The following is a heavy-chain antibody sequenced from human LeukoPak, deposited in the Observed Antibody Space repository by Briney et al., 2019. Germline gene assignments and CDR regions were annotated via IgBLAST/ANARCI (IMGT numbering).Heavy chain of an antibody. J-gene: IGHJ4*02. V-gene: IGHV1-46*01. CDR3: ARVGYCSGGSCYSLFDY. Sequence: ASVKVSCKASGGTFSSYAISWVRQAPGQGLEWMGIINPSGGSTSYAQKFQGRVTMTRDMSTSTVYMELSSLRSEDTAVYYCARVGYCSGGSCYSLFDYWGQGTLVTVSS. CDR1: GGTFSSYA. D-gene: IGHD2-15*01. CDR2: INPSGGST.